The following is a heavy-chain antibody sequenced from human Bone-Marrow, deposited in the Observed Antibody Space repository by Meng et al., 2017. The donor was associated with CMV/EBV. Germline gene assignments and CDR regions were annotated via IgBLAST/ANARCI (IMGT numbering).Heavy chain of an antibody. CDR2: ISSSSSYI. CDR3: ARGLEEMATIV. CDR1: GFTFSSYS. V-gene: IGHV3-21*01. D-gene: IGHD5-24*01. J-gene: IGHJ4*02. Sequence: GESLKISCAASGFTFSSYSMNWVRQAPGKGLEWVSSISSSSSYIYYADSVKGRFTISRDNAKNSLYLQMNSLRAEDTAVYYCARGLEEMATIVWGQGTLVTVSS.